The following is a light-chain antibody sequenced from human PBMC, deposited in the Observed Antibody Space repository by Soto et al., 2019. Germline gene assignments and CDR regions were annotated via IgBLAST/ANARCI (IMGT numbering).Light chain of an antibody. CDR1: QSISSW. J-gene: IGKJ1*01. Sequence: DIQMTQSPSTLSASVGDRVTITCRASQSISSWLAWYQQKLGRAPRLLIYDASSLESGVPSRFSGSGYGTEFTLTISSLQPDDFATYYCQQLNSYPLTFGQGTKVDIK. V-gene: IGKV1-5*01. CDR2: DAS. CDR3: QQLNSYPLT.